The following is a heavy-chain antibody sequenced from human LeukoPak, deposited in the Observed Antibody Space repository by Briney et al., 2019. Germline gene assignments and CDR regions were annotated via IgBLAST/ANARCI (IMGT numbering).Heavy chain of an antibody. CDR1: GFTFSSYG. J-gene: IGHJ4*02. V-gene: IGHV3-30*18. CDR3: AKDSSGDSSGYPEFGY. Sequence: GGSLRLSCAASGFTFSSYGMHWVRQAPGKGLEWVAVISYDGSNKYYADSVKGRFTISRDNSKNTLYLQMNSLRAEDTAVYYCAKDSSGDSSGYPEFGYWGQGTLVTVSS. D-gene: IGHD3-22*01. CDR2: ISYDGSNK.